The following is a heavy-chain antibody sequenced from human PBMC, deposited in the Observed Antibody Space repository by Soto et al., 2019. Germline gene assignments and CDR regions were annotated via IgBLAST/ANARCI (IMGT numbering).Heavy chain of an antibody. CDR2: TYHSGST. V-gene: IGHV4-30-2*01. Sequence: QLQLQESGSGLVKPSQTLSLTCAVSGGSISSGGYSWSWIRQPPGKGLEWIGYTYHSGSTYYNPSPQSRVTISVDRSKNQFSLKLSSVTAADTAVYYCARAHYGDYGYGMDVWGQGTTVTVSS. CDR3: ARAHYGDYGYGMDV. CDR1: GGSISSGGYS. J-gene: IGHJ6*02. D-gene: IGHD4-17*01.